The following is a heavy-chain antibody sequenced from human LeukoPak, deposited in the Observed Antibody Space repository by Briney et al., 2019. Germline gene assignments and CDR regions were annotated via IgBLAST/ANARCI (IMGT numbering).Heavy chain of an antibody. CDR2: ITGRSPAT. CDR3: AKARCSNSDCYMPDW. CDR1: GFTFSSYA. D-gene: IGHD2-2*02. V-gene: IGHV3-23*01. J-gene: IGHJ4*02. Sequence: GESLRLSCAASGFTFSSYAMNWVRQAPGKGLEWVSLITGRSPATYYTDSVKGRFTISRDNSRNTLYLQINNLRAEDTAVYYCAKARCSNSDCYMPDWWGQGALVTVSS.